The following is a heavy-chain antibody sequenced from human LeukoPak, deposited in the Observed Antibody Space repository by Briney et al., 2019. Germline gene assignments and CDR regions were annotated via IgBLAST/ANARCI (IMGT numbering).Heavy chain of an antibody. CDR2: ICYSGST. J-gene: IGHJ5*02. Sequence: SETLSPTCSVSGGSIGSSSYCWGWIRQPPGKGLEWIGTICYSGSTFYNPSLKSRVTLSVDTSKNQFSLKLSSVTAADTAVYYCARTENYIPEDCFDPWGQGTLVTVSS. V-gene: IGHV4-39*01. D-gene: IGHD5-24*01. CDR1: GGSIGSSSYC. CDR3: ARTENYIPEDCFDP.